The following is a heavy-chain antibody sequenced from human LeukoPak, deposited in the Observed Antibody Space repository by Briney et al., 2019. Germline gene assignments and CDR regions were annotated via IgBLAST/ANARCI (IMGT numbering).Heavy chain of an antibody. Sequence: PGSPLRLSCAASGFTFSSYDLHWVRQAPGKGLEWVALMSYDGSTKNYADSVKGRFTVSRDNSKNTLYLQMNSLRAEDTALYYCAKALTLYDSRAYHHRLLDFWGQGTLVTVSA. CDR1: GFTFSSYD. CDR3: AKALTLYDSRAYHHRLLDF. J-gene: IGHJ4*02. D-gene: IGHD3-22*01. V-gene: IGHV3-30*18. CDR2: MSYDGSTK.